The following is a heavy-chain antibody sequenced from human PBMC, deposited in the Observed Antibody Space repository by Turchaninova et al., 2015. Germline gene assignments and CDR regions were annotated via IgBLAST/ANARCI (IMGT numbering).Heavy chain of an antibody. D-gene: IGHD3-22*01. J-gene: IGHJ4*02. CDR3: ATGRLRYSGYGDF. V-gene: IGHV1-69-2*01. Sequence: EVQLVQSGDEVKRPGTTVEISCQASGHTFADCYIHWGQQGPGKVLVGVGLVGPSDGQPTYPEKLQDRLTITADTSREAAYLKRRSLTADDTATYYCATGRLRYSGYGDFWGEGTRLIVSS. CDR2: VGPSDGQP. CDR1: GHTFADCY.